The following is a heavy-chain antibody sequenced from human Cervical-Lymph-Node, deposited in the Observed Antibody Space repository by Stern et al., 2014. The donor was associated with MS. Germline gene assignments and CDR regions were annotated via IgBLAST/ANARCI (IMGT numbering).Heavy chain of an antibody. CDR3: ARTGTVVTSGYYYGMDV. Sequence: QPPQSGAEVKKPGASVQVSCKTAGYNFTDYGIIWVRQAPGQRLEWMGWINTGNGNRRYSQKIQGRVTITRDTSASTAYMELSSLRSEDTAVYYCARTGTVVTSGYYYGMDVWGQGTTVTVSS. CDR1: GYNFTDYG. J-gene: IGHJ6*02. CDR2: INTGNGNR. D-gene: IGHD4-23*01. V-gene: IGHV1-3*04.